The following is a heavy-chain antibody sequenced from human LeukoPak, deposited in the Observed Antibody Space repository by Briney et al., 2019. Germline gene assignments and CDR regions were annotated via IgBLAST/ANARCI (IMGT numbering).Heavy chain of an antibody. Sequence: ASVKVSCKASGYTFTSYTINWVRQAPGQRLEWMGWINPSSGGPNYAQRFQGRVTTTRDTTISTASMELSSPRAPNTAVYCCASFSRRMLAFDIWGQGTMVTVSS. CDR2: INPSSGGP. D-gene: IGHD2-8*01. J-gene: IGHJ3*02. CDR1: GYTFTSYT. CDR3: ASFSRRMLAFDI. V-gene: IGHV1-2*02.